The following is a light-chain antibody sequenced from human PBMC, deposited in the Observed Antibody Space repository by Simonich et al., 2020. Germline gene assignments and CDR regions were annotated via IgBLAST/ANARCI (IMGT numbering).Light chain of an antibody. CDR2: VGTGGIVG. CDR3: GADHGSGSNFVKV. Sequence: QPVLTQPPSASASLGASVTLTCTLSSGYSNYKVDWYQQRPGKGPRFVMRVGTGGIVGSKGDGIPDRFSVLGAGLNRYLTIKNSQEEDESDYHCGADHGSGSNFVKVFGGGTKLTVL. V-gene: IGLV9-49*01. J-gene: IGLJ3*02. CDR1: SGYSNYK.